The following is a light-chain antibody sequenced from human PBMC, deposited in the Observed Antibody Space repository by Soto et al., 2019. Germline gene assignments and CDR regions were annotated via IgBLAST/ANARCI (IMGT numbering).Light chain of an antibody. V-gene: IGKV3-15*01. J-gene: IGKJ1*01. CDR3: QQYNNWWT. CDR2: GAS. Sequence: EIVMTQSPATLSVSPGERATLSCRASQSVSNNLAWYQKKPGQAPRLLIYGASTRATGIPARFSGGGCGTEFTHTISSLQSEDFVVYYCQQYNNWWTFGQGTRVEIK. CDR1: QSVSNN.